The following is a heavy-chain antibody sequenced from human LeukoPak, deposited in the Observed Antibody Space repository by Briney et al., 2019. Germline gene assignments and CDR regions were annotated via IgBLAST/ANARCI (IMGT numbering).Heavy chain of an antibody. CDR3: ARGGMVRRVMGAFDI. J-gene: IGHJ3*02. D-gene: IGHD3-10*01. CDR2: IIPIFGTA. Sequence: SVKVSCKASGGTFSSYAISWVRQAPGQGLEWMGGIIPIFGTATYVQKFQGRVTITADESTSTAYMELSSLRAEDTAVFYCARGGMVRRVMGAFDIWGQGTLVTVSS. V-gene: IGHV1-69*13. CDR1: GGTFSSYA.